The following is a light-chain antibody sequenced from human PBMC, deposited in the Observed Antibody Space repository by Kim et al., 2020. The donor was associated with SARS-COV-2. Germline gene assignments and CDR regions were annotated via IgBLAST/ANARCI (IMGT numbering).Light chain of an antibody. V-gene: IGLV3-21*04. CDR2: YDR. CDR1: NIGSKS. J-gene: IGLJ2*01. Sequence: APGQTVRITCGGTNIGSKSVHWYQQRPGPAPGVVIYYDRNRPSGIPERFSGPNSGNTATLTISGVEAGDEADYYCQVWDGSSDHSAFGGGTKLTVL. CDR3: QVWDGSSDHSA.